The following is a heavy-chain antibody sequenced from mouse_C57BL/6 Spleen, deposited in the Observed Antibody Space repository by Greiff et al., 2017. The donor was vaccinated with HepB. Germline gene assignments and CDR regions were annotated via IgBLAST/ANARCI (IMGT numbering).Heavy chain of an antibody. J-gene: IGHJ3*01. V-gene: IGHV5-4*01. Sequence: EVKVIESGGGLVKPGGSLKLSCAASGFTFSSYAMSWVRQTPEKRLEWVATISDGGSYTYYPDNVKGRFTISRDNAKNNLYLQMSHLKSEDTAMYYCARDRGTTVVLFAYWGQGTLVTVSA. CDR3: ARDRGTTVVLFAY. D-gene: IGHD1-1*01. CDR2: ISDGGSYT. CDR1: GFTFSSYA.